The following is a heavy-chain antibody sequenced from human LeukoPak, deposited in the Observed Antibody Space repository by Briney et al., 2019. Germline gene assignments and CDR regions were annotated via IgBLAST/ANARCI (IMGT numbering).Heavy chain of an antibody. CDR2: ISSSGSTI. D-gene: IGHD3-22*01. J-gene: IGHJ6*02. CDR3: ARAVGYYDSSGYYYPQIYYYGMDV. Sequence: GGSLRLSCAASGLTFSSYEMNWVRQAPGKGLEWVSYISSSGSTIYYADSVKGRFTISRDNAKNSLYLQMNSLRAEDTAVYYCARAVGYYDSSGYYYPQIYYYGMDVWGQGTTVTVSS. CDR1: GLTFSSYE. V-gene: IGHV3-48*03.